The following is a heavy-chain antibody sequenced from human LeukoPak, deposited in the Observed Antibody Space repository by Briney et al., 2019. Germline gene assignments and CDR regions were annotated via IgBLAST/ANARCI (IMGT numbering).Heavy chain of an antibody. CDR1: GITLSNYA. V-gene: IGHV3-23*01. CDR3: AKDSPIAVAGNFDY. Sequence: GGSLRLSCVVSGITLSNYAMSWVRQAPGKGLEWVSAISGSGGSTYYADSVKGRFTISRDNSKNTLYLQMNSLRAEDTAVYYCAKDSPIAVAGNFDYWGQGTLVTVSS. D-gene: IGHD6-19*01. J-gene: IGHJ4*02. CDR2: ISGSGGST.